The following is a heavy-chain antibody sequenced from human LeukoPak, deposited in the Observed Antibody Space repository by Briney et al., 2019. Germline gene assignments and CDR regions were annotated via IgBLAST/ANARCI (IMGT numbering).Heavy chain of an antibody. CDR2: IYHSGST. CDR3: ARDSWGYYDSSGYDY. CDR1: GGSISSSNW. Sequence: PSGTLSLTCAVSGGSISSSNWWSWVRQPPGKGLEWIGSIYHSGSTYYNPSLKSRVTISVDTSKNQFSLKLSSVTAADTAVYYCARDSWGYYDSSGYDYWGQGTLVTVSS. J-gene: IGHJ4*02. D-gene: IGHD3-22*01. V-gene: IGHV4-4*02.